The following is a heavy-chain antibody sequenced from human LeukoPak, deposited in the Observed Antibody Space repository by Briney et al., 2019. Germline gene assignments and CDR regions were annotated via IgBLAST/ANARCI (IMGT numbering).Heavy chain of an antibody. D-gene: IGHD1-1*01. CDR2: IYPGDSDT. J-gene: IGHJ6*02. CDR1: GYSLTSYW. Sequence: GESLKISCKGSGYSLTSYWIGWVRQMPGKGLEWMGIIYPGDSDTRYSPSFQGQVTISADKSISTAYLQWSSLKASDTAMYYCARQGSYNDYYYYGMDVWGQGTTVTVSS. CDR3: ARQGSYNDYYYYGMDV. V-gene: IGHV5-51*01.